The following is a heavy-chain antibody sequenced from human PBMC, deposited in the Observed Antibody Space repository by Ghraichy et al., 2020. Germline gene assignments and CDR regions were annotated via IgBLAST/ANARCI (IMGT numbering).Heavy chain of an antibody. CDR2: IKQDGSEK. J-gene: IGHJ6*02. CDR1: GFTFSSYW. D-gene: IGHD5-24*01. CDR3: ARDMAVATITWYYYGMDV. Sequence: GGSLRLSCAASGFTFSSYWMSWVRQAPGKGLEWVANIKQDGSEKYYVDSVKGRFTISRDNAKNSLYLQMNSLRAEDTAVYYCARDMAVATITWYYYGMDVWGQGTTVTVSS. V-gene: IGHV3-7*01.